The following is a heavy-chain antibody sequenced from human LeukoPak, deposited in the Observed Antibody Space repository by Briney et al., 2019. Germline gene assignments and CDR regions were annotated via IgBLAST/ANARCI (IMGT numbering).Heavy chain of an antibody. J-gene: IGHJ6*03. D-gene: IGHD3-22*01. CDR3: ARDSRYSDTSGYYYSHYYMDV. V-gene: IGHV4-4*07. CDR2: IYSSGST. CDR1: DGSISSYY. Sequence: SETLSLTCTVSDGSISSYYWSWIRQPAGKGLEWIGRIYSSGSTNYNPSLKSRVTMSVDTSKNQFSLKLSSVTAADTAVYYCARDSRYSDTSGYYYSHYYMDVWGKGTTVTVSS.